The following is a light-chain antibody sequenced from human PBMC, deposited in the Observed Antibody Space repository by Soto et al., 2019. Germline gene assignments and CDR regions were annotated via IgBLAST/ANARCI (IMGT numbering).Light chain of an antibody. V-gene: IGKV1-9*01. CDR3: QQLRMYPST. CDR2: AAS. J-gene: IGKJ4*01. CDR1: QDIAIY. Sequence: IQFTQAPSSPSASVGDRVTITCMASQDIAIYLAWYQQKPGEAPKLLIYAASTLYGGVTSRFSGSGYGTDFDLTITSLQDEDFATYYCQQLRMYPSTVGGGTKVEIK.